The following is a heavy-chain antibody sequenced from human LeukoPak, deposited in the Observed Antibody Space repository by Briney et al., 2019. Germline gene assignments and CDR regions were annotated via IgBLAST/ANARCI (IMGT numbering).Heavy chain of an antibody. J-gene: IGHJ4*02. V-gene: IGHV3-48*04. D-gene: IGHD3-22*01. CDR2: ISSSSSTI. CDR3: AKGDYYDPSGYFDY. CDR1: GFTFSSYS. Sequence: GGSLRLSCAASGFTFSSYSMNWVRQAPGKGLEWVSYISSSSSTIYYADSVKGRFTISRDNAKNSLYLQMNSLRAEDTAVYYCAKGDYYDPSGYFDYWGQGTLVTVSS.